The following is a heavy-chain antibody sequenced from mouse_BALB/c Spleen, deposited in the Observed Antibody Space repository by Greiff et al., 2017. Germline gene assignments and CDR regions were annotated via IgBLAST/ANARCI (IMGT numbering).Heavy chain of an antibody. CDR3: ASSTMITTGFAY. Sequence: EVNVVESGGGLVQPGGSRKLSCAASGFTFSSFGMHWVRQAPEKGLEWVAYISSGSSTIYYADTVKGRFTISRDNPKNTLFLQMTSLRSEDTAMYYCASSTMITTGFAYWGQGTLVTVSA. V-gene: IGHV5-17*02. CDR1: GFTFSSFG. D-gene: IGHD2-4*01. CDR2: ISSGSSTI. J-gene: IGHJ3*01.